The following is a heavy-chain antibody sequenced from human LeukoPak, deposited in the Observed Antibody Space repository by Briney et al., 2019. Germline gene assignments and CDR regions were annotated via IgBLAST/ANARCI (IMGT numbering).Heavy chain of an antibody. CDR2: IKSKNVGGTT. J-gene: IGHJ5*02. CDR3: TSHAAFDP. Sequence: GGSLRLSCAASGFTFNNAWMNWVRQAPGKGLEWVGRIKSKNVGGTTDYATPVKGRFTISRDDSKNTVYLQMNSLKIEDTAVYYCTSHAAFDPWGQGTLVTVSS. CDR1: GFTFNNAW. V-gene: IGHV3-15*01.